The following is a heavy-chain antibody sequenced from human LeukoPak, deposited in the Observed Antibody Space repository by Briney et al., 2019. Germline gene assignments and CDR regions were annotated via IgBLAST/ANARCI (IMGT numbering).Heavy chain of an antibody. CDR3: ARVLRYFDWLSPPDYYYYYMDV. Sequence: SPETLSLTCAVYGGSFSGYYWSWIRQPPGKGLEWIGEINHSGSTNYNPSLKSRVTISVDTSKNQFSLKLSSVTAADTAVYYCARVLRYFDWLSPPDYYYYYMDVWGKGTTVTISS. CDR2: INHSGST. CDR1: GGSFSGYY. J-gene: IGHJ6*03. D-gene: IGHD3-9*01. V-gene: IGHV4-34*01.